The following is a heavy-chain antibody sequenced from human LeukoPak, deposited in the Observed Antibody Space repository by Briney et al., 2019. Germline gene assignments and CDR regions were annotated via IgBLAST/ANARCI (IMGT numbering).Heavy chain of an antibody. CDR2: IHRSGGT. CDR3: ARQGDRSYRYGL. J-gene: IGHJ4*02. D-gene: IGHD5-18*01. V-gene: IGHV4-4*02. CDR1: GGSISSSNW. Sequence: SETLSLTCAVSGGSISSSNWWSWARQSPGKGLGWIGEIHRSGGTNYNPSLKSRVTILIDKSKNQISLELTSVTAADTAVYHCARQGDRSYRYGLWGQGILVSVSS.